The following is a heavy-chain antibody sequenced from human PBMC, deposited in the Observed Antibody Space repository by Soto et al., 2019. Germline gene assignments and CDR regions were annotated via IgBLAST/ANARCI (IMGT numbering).Heavy chain of an antibody. J-gene: IGHJ5*02. CDR2: ISGYSSHM. CDR1: GFTFSSYS. D-gene: IGHD4-17*01. Sequence: EEQLVESGGGLVKPGGSLRLSCAGSGFTFSSYSMNWVRQAPGKGLEWVSSISGYSSHMYYGDSVKGRFTISRDNGRNSLFLQMNSLRVEDTAIYYCATENTVTRWFEPWGQGTLVIVSS. CDR3: ATENTVTRWFEP. V-gene: IGHV3-21*02.